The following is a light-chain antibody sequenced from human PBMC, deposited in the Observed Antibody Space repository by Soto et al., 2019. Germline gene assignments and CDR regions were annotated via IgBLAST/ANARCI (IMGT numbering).Light chain of an antibody. CDR2: GAS. J-gene: IGKJ1*01. CDR3: QQYKSWPRT. Sequence: EVVMTQSPVLLSVSPGERATLSCRASQSLNSDLAWYQQKPGQPPRLLIHGASTRATGIPAKFSGSGSGTEFTLTISSVQSEDFAVYYCQQYKSWPRTFGQGTKV. CDR1: QSLNSD. V-gene: IGKV3-15*01.